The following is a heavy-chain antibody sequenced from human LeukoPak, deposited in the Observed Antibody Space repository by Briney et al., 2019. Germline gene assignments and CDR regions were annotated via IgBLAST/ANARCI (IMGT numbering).Heavy chain of an antibody. V-gene: IGHV4-59*01. CDR3: ARGELPESFDI. CDR2: IYYSGST. J-gene: IGHJ3*02. Sequence: SETLSLTCTVSGDSISSYYWSWIRQPPGKGLEWIGYIYYSGSTNYNPSLKSRVTISVDTSKNQFSLKLSSVTAADTAVYYCARGELPESFDIWGQGTMVTVSS. D-gene: IGHD1-26*01. CDR1: GDSISSYY.